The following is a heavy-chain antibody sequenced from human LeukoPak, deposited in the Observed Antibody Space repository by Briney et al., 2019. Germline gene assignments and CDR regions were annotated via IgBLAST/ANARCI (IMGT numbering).Heavy chain of an antibody. V-gene: IGHV4-39*07. CDR3: ARGRSIIAARPVDY. D-gene: IGHD6-6*01. Sequence: PSETLSLTCTVSGGSISGSSYYWGWIRQPPGKGLEWIGSIYYSGSTYYNPTLKSRVTISVDTSKNQFSLKLSSVTAADTAVYYCARGRSIIAARPVDYWGQGTLVTVSS. CDR1: GGSISGSSYY. J-gene: IGHJ4*02. CDR2: IYYSGST.